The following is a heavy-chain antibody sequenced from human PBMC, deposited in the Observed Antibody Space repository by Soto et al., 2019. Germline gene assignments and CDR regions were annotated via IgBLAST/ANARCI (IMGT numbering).Heavy chain of an antibody. J-gene: IGHJ4*02. CDR2: VFYRGVA. Sequence: PSETLSLPCDLSGGSLDHSHSFGVGVRQPPGKGLEFMGSVFYRGVAYYSPSLKRLVTVSVHRSQNQLSLMVSSVTASDTAVYYCLRVVEAATRHTDSDCWGQGTLVTVSS. CDR3: LRVVEAATRHTDSDC. V-gene: IGHV4-39*01. CDR1: GGSLDHSHSF. D-gene: IGHD2-15*01.